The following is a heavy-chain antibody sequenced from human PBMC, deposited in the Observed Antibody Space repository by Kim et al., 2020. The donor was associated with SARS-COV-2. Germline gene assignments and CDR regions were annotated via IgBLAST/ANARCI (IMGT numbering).Heavy chain of an antibody. D-gene: IGHD3-10*01. CDR3: ARVMVRGIMRFYFDS. J-gene: IGHJ4*01. V-gene: IGHV4-31*03. Sequence: SETLSLTCTVSGGSISSGDYYWSWIRQHPGKGLEWIGYISYSGSTSYHPSLKSRVTISVDTSKNQFSLKLSSLTAADTAVYYCARVMVRGIMRFYFDS. CDR1: GGSISSGDYY. CDR2: ISYSGST.